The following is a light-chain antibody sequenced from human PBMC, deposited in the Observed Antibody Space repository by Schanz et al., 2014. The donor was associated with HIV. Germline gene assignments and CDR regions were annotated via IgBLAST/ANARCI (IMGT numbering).Light chain of an antibody. CDR2: GAS. V-gene: IGKV3-20*01. Sequence: EIVLTQSPGTLSLSPGERATLSCRASQSVSSSYLAWYQQKPGQAPRLLIYGASSRATGIPDRFSGSGSGTDFTLTINRVEPEDFAVYFCQQSGSSLRTFGQGTKVEIK. J-gene: IGKJ1*01. CDR3: QQSGSSLRT. CDR1: QSVSSSY.